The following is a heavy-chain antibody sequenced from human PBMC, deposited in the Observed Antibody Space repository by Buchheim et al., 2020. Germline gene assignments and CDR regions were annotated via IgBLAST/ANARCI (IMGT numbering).Heavy chain of an antibody. CDR2: IKQDGSEK. Sequence: EVQLVESGGGLVQPGGSLRLSCAASGFTFSSYWMSWVRQAPGKGLEWVANIKQDGSEKYYVDSVKGRFTISRDNSKNTLYLQMNSLRAEDTAVYYCARSVSGSYYYYYYGMDVWGQGTT. CDR1: GFTFSSYW. J-gene: IGHJ6*02. CDR3: ARSVSGSYYYYYYGMDV. D-gene: IGHD1-26*01. V-gene: IGHV3-7*01.